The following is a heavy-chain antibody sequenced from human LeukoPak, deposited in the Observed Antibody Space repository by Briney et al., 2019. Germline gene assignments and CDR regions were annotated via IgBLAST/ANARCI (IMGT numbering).Heavy chain of an antibody. CDR1: GFTFSSYA. D-gene: IGHD3-9*01. CDR3: AKDPYYDILTGYYDLVDY. CDR2: ISGSGGST. V-gene: IGHV3-23*01. J-gene: IGHJ4*02. Sequence: GGSLRLSCAASGFTFSSYAMSWVRQAPGKGLEWVSAISGSGGSTYYADSVKGRFTISRDNSKNTHYLQMNRQRAEDTAVYYCAKDPYYDILTGYYDLVDYWGQGTLVTVSS.